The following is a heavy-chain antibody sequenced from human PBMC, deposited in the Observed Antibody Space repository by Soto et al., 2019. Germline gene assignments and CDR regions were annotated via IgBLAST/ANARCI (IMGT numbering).Heavy chain of an antibody. J-gene: IGHJ6*02. V-gene: IGHV1-69*01. CDR1: GATFTSHA. D-gene: IGHD2-2*01. Sequence: QVQLVQSGAEVKKPGSSVKVSCQASGATFTSHAINWVRQAPGQGLEWMGGIIPIIATANYAQKFQARVTITADESTSTAYMELRSLRSEDTAVYYCAREVSAAKRSYYYYGLDVWGQGTTVTVSS. CDR3: AREVSAAKRSYYYYGLDV. CDR2: IIPIIATA.